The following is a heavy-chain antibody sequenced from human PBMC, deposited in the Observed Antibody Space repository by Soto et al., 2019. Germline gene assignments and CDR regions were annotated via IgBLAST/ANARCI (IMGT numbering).Heavy chain of an antibody. D-gene: IGHD1-7*01. CDR1: GGSISSYY. J-gene: IGHJ6*02. CDR2: IYYSGST. V-gene: IGHV4-59*01. CDR3: AREGLTGTIGLYYYYGMDV. Sequence: QVQLQESGPGLVKPSETLSLTCTVSGGSISSYYWSWIRKPPGKGLEWIGHIYYSGSTNYNPSLKNRVTISVDTPKNQSSRTLSSVTAADTAVYYCAREGLTGTIGLYYYYGMDVWGQGTTVTVSS.